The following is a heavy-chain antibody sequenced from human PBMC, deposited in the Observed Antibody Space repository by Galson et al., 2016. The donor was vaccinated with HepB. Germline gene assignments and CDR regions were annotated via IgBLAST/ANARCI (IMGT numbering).Heavy chain of an antibody. CDR3: ARYGSWTGFDY. CDR2: ISHSGSV. Sequence: LTCTVSLDTISITGYFWSWIRQLPGGGLEWIGYISHSGSVYLNPSLKSRSVISVDTSKNQFSLDVRSVTAADTGVYFCARYGSWTGFDYWGRGTLVTVSS. J-gene: IGHJ4*02. V-gene: IGHV4-31*03. CDR1: LDTISITGYF. D-gene: IGHD6-13*01.